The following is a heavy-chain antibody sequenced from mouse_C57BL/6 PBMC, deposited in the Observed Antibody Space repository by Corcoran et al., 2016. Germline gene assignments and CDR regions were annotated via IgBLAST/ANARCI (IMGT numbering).Heavy chain of an antibody. J-gene: IGHJ2*01. CDR1: GYSITSGYY. D-gene: IGHD3-3*01. Sequence: DVQLQESGPGLVKPSQSLSLTCSVTGYSITSGYYWNWIRQVPGNKLEWMGYISYDGSNNYNPSLKKRISITRDTSKNQFFLKFNSVTTEDSATYYCARKGSLDYWGQGTTLTVSS. CDR3: ARKGSLDY. V-gene: IGHV3-6*01. CDR2: ISYDGSN.